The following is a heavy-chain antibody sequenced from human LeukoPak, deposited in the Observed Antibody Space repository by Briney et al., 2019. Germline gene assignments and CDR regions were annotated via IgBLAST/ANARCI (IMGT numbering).Heavy chain of an antibody. CDR1: GGSISTTNYY. Sequence: SETLSLTCTVSGGSISTTNYYWGWIRQPPGRDLEWIGSIYSSGNTYYNPSLESRVTISVDTSKNQLSLKLTSATAADTSVYYCARHSGLRSPFDPWGQGILVTVSS. D-gene: IGHD3-3*01. CDR3: ARHSGLRSPFDP. V-gene: IGHV4-39*01. CDR2: IYSSGNT. J-gene: IGHJ5*02.